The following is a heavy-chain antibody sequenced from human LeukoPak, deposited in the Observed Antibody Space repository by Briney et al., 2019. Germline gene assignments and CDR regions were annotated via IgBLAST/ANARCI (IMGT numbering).Heavy chain of an antibody. V-gene: IGHV1-18*01. J-gene: IGHJ6*02. CDR2: ISAYNGNT. D-gene: IGHD2-2*02. CDR1: GYTFTSYG. CDR3: ARGIYCSSTSCYTHSYYYYGMDV. Sequence: GASEKVSCKASGYTFTSYGISWVRQAPGQGLEWMGWISAYNGNTNYAQKLQGRVTMTTDTSTSTAYMELRSLRSDDTAVYYCARGIYCSSTSCYTHSYYYYGMDVWGQGTTVTVSS.